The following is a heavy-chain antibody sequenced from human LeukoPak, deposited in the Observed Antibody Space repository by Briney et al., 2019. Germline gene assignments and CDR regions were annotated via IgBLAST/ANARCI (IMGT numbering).Heavy chain of an antibody. CDR2: IYHSGST. CDR1: GGFISSGGYS. CDR3: ARGAYDSSGYYPTPNFDY. J-gene: IGHJ4*02. D-gene: IGHD3-22*01. Sequence: SETLSLTCAVSGGFISSGGYSWSWIRQPPGKGLEWMGYIYHSGSTYYNPSLKSRVTISVDRSKNQFSLKLSSVTAADTAVYYCARGAYDSSGYYPTPNFDYWGQGTLVTVSS. V-gene: IGHV4-30-2*01.